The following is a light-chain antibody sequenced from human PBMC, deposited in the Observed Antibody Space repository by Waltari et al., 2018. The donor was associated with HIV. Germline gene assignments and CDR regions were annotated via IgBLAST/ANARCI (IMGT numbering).Light chain of an antibody. Sequence: QSALTQPPSASGSPGQSITISCPGTSSNVGSDDLVSWYQQHPGEAPKLIIYEVTKRPSGVSNRFSGSKSGNTASLTISGLQAEDEADYYCCSCPRSGIRYVFGTGTKVTVL. J-gene: IGLJ1*01. CDR2: EVT. V-gene: IGLV2-23*02. CDR3: CSCPRSGIRYV. CDR1: SSNVGSDDL.